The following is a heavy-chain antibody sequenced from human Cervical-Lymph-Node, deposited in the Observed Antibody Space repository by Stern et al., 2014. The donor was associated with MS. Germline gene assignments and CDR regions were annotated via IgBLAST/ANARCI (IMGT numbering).Heavy chain of an antibody. V-gene: IGHV3-9*01. CDR2: ISWTRGST. CDR3: AKATTVVTPIDY. CDR1: GFTFDDYA. J-gene: IGHJ4*02. D-gene: IGHD4-23*01. Sequence: QLVQSGGGLVQPGRSLRLSCAASGFTFDDYAMHWVRQAPGKGLECVAGISWTRGSTGYADSVKGRVSLSSDHSQIVLYLQMNSLRAEDTAWYYCAKATTVVTPIDYWGQGTLVTVSS.